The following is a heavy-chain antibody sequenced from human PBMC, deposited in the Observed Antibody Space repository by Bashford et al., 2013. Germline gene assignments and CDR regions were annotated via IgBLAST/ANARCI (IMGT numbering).Heavy chain of an antibody. V-gene: IGHV1-18*01. CDR3: ARGIAAAPWDYFDY. CDR2: ISPYNGNT. J-gene: IGHJ4*02. Sequence: WVRQAPGQGLEWMGWISPYNGNTNYAQKLQGRVTMTTDTSTTTAYMELRSLRSDDTAVYYCARGIAAAPWDYFDYWGQGTLVTVSS. D-gene: IGHD6-13*01.